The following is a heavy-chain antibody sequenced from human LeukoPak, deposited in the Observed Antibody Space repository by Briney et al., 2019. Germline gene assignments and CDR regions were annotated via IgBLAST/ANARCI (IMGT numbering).Heavy chain of an antibody. CDR2: IWYDGSKK. CDR1: GFTFSSNG. V-gene: IGHV3-33*06. CDR3: AKETPPFDY. Sequence: PGGSLRLSCAASGFTFSSNGMHWVRQAPGKGLEWVAVIWYDGSKKYYADSVKGRFTISRDNSKNTLYLQMNSLRAEDTAIYYCAKETPPFDYWGQGTLVTVSS. J-gene: IGHJ4*02.